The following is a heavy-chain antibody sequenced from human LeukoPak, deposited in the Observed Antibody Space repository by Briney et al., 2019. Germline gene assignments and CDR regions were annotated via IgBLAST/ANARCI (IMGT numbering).Heavy chain of an antibody. CDR1: GVSISSGGYY. V-gene: IGHV4-31*03. CDR2: IYYSGST. Sequence: NPSETLSLTCTVSGVSISSGGYYWSWIRQHPGKGLEWIGYIYYSGSTYYNPSLKSRVTISVDTSKNQFSLKLSSVTAADTAVYYCARDRDGGNSGFDYWGQGTLVTVSS. J-gene: IGHJ4*02. D-gene: IGHD4-23*01. CDR3: ARDRDGGNSGFDY.